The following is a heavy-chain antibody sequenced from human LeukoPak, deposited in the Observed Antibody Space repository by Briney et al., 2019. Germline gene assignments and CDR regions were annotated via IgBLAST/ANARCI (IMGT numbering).Heavy chain of an antibody. CDR2: IWNDGSNQ. CDR1: KFTFSHYG. J-gene: IGHJ4*02. Sequence: GGSLRLSCAASKFTFSHYGMHWVRQAPGKGLEWVAVIWNDGSNQYYADSVKGRFTVSRDNSQNTLYLQMNSLRPEDTAVYYCTKDAQRGSDYSNSLEKWGRGTLVTVSS. D-gene: IGHD4-11*01. V-gene: IGHV3-33*06. CDR3: TKDAQRGSDYSNSLEK.